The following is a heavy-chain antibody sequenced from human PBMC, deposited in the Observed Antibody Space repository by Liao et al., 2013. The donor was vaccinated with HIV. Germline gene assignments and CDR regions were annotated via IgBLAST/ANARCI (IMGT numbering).Heavy chain of an antibody. CDR2: IYFRGST. V-gene: IGHV4-39*07. Sequence: QLQLQESGPVVVKPSETLSLSCTVSGGSISSRSYYWGWIRQPPGKGLDWIGSIYFRGSTDYNPSLKSRVTISVDTSKNQFSLRLSSVTAADTAVYYCARVALDYFGSGSNPLDDWGQGTLVTVSS. J-gene: IGHJ4*02. CDR3: ARVALDYFGSGSNPLDD. CDR1: GGSISSRSYY. D-gene: IGHD3-10*01.